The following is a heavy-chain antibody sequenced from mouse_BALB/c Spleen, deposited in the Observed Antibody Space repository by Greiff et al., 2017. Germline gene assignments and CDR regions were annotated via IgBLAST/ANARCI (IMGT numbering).Heavy chain of an antibody. V-gene: IGHV5-6*02. CDR3: ERELGAY. D-gene: IGHD4-1*01. CDR2: ISSGGSYT. Sequence: DVKLVESGGDLVKPGGSLKLSCAASGFTFSSYGMSWVRQTPDKRLEWVATISSGGSYTYYPDSVKGRFTISRDNAKNTLYLEMSSLRSEDTAMYYCERELGAYWGQGTLVTVSA. CDR1: GFTFSSYG. J-gene: IGHJ3*01.